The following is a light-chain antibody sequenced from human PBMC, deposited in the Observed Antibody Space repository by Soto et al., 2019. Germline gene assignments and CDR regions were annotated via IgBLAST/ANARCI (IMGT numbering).Light chain of an antibody. Sequence: QSALTQPASVSGSPGQSITISCTGTSSDVGGYDYVSWYQHHPGKAPKLMIFEVNSRPSGVSNRFSGSKSGNTASLTISGLQVEDEADYYCNSYTSASTVLFGGGTKVTVL. CDR2: EVN. V-gene: IGLV2-14*01. CDR1: SSDVGGYDY. J-gene: IGLJ2*01. CDR3: NSYTSASTVL.